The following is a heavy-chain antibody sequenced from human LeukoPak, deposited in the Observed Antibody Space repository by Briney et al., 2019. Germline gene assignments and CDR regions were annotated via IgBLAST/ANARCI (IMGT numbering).Heavy chain of an antibody. D-gene: IGHD3-3*01. CDR2: IIPIFGTA. V-gene: IGHV1-69*13. Sequence: GVSVKVSCKASGGTFSSYAISWVRQAPGQGLEWMGGIIPIFGTANYAQKFQGRVTITADESTSTAYMELSSLGSEDTAVYYCARVHGGFWSGYFLYWGQGTLVTVSS. CDR1: GGTFSSYA. J-gene: IGHJ4*02. CDR3: ARVHGGFWSGYFLY.